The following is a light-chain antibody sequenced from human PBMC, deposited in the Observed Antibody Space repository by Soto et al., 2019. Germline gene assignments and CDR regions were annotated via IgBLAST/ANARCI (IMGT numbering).Light chain of an antibody. Sequence: DIQMTQSPSSLSASVGDRVTITCQASQDISNYLNWYQQKPGKAPKLLIYDASNLETGVPSRFSGSGSGTDFTFTICCLQPEDIATYYCVQYVNRPTFCQGSRLE. CDR2: DAS. V-gene: IGKV1-33*01. CDR1: QDISNY. J-gene: IGKJ5*01. CDR3: VQYVNRPT.